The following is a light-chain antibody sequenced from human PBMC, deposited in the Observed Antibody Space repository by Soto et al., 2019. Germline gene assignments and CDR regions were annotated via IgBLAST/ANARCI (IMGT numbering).Light chain of an antibody. J-gene: IGKJ4*01. CDR3: QQYSSYPLT. CDR2: KAS. CDR1: QRTGNW. Sequence: DIQMTQSPSTLSASVGDRVTITCRASQRTGNWLAWYQQKQGKAPRLLICKASSLESGVPSRFSGSGSGTEFSLTISSLQPDDSATYYCQQYSSYPLTCGGGTKV. V-gene: IGKV1-5*03.